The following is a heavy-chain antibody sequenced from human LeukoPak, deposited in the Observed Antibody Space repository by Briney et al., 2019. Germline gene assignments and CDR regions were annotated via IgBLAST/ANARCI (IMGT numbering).Heavy chain of an antibody. D-gene: IGHD3-10*01. V-gene: IGHV4-39*07. CDR3: ATYYYYTSGSFDP. CDR2: IYYSGGT. J-gene: IGHJ5*02. CDR1: GGSISSYY. Sequence: SETLSLTCTVSGGSISSYYWGWIRQPPGKGLEWIGSIYYSGGTYYNPSLKSRVTIPVDTSKNQFSLKLSSVTAADTAIYYCATYYYYTSGSFDPWGQGTLVTVSS.